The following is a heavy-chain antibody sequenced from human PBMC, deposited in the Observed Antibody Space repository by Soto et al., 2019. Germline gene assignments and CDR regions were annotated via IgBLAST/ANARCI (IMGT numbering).Heavy chain of an antibody. CDR2: IWYDGTNK. CDR1: GFTFSTHG. J-gene: IGHJ6*03. D-gene: IGHD2-2*01. CDR3: ARAYCSSPSCVTYYYYYYMDV. V-gene: IGHV3-33*01. Sequence: QVQLVESGGGVVQPGRSLRLSCAASGFTFSTHGMHWVRQAPGKGLEWVALIWYDGTNKYYADSVKGRFTISRDNSKNTLYLQMNSLRAEDTAVYYCARAYCSSPSCVTYYYYYYMDVWGKGTTVTVSS.